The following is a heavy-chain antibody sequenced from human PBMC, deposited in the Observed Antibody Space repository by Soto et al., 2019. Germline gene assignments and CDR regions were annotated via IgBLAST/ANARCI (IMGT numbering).Heavy chain of an antibody. CDR2: IIPIFGTA. D-gene: IGHD6-6*01. Sequence: QVQLVQSGAEVKKPGSSVKVSCKASGGTFSSYAISWVRQAPGQGLEWMGGIIPIFGTANYAQKFQGRVTITADESTSTAYMELSRLRSEDTAVYYCAGQRDSDLSSPHDYWGQGTLVTVSS. CDR3: AGQRDSDLSSPHDY. J-gene: IGHJ4*02. CDR1: GGTFSSYA. V-gene: IGHV1-69*01.